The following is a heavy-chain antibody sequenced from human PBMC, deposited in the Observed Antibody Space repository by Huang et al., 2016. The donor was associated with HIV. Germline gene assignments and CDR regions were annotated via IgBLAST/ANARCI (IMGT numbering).Heavy chain of an antibody. V-gene: IGHV3-23*01. CDR2: ISGTGAST. CDR1: GFTFSSCA. CDR3: AKDYDYVWGSYRPQMWDY. J-gene: IGHJ4*02. D-gene: IGHD3-16*02. Sequence: EVQLLESGGGLVKPGGSLRLTCAASGFTFSSCAMSWVRLPPGKGLEGVSVISGTGASTYYTDAVKGRCTIARDNSKSTLFLQMNNLRAEDTAVYYCAKDYDYVWGSYRPQMWDYWGQGTLVTVSS.